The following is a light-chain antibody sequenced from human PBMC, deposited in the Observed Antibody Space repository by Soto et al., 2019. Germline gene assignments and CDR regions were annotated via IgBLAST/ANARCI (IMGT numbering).Light chain of an antibody. Sequence: EIVLTQYPGTLSLSPGERATLSCRASQSVSRGYLAWYQQKPGQAPRLLIYDASNRATGIPARFSGSGSGTDFTLTISSLQPEDVATYYCQKYNSAPQTFGQGTKVDIK. V-gene: IGKV3-20*01. CDR3: QKYNSAPQT. CDR1: QSVSRGY. CDR2: DAS. J-gene: IGKJ1*01.